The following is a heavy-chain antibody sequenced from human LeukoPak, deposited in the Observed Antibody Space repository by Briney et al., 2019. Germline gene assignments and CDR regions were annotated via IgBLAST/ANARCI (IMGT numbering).Heavy chain of an antibody. V-gene: IGHV3-7*01. CDR3: AREGGSSGWYDAFHI. D-gene: IGHD6-19*01. CDR2: INQDGSET. Sequence: GGSLRLSCAASGFTSSSYWMTWVRQAPGKGLEWVASINQDGSETYYVDSVKGRFTISRDNTKNLVYLQINCLRAEDTAVHYCAREGGSSGWYDAFHIWGQGTMVTVSS. CDR1: GFTSSSYW. J-gene: IGHJ3*02.